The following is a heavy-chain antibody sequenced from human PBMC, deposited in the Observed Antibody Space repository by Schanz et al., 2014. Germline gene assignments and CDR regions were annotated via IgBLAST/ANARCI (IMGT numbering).Heavy chain of an antibody. CDR1: GYTFSSYG. CDR3: ARGRGCYDY. Sequence: QVQLVQSGAEVKKPGASVKVSCKTSGYTFSSYGITWVRQAPGQGLEWMGWISPVLNIATYAQRFQGRVSITADTSTNTAYMELSSLTSEDTAVHYCARGRGCYDYWGQGTLVTVSS. J-gene: IGHJ4*02. CDR2: ISPVLNIA. D-gene: IGHD2-21*01. V-gene: IGHV1-69*10.